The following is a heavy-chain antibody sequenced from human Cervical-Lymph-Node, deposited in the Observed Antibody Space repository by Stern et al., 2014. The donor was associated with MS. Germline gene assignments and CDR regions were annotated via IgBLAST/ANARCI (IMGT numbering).Heavy chain of an antibody. V-gene: IGHV3-33*01. Sequence: VQLGESGGGVVQPGRSLRLSCAASGFTFSSYGMHWVRQAPGKGLEWVARIWYDGSNKYYADSVKGRFTISRDNSKNTLYLQMNSLRAEDTAVYYCARGLGAANYYYGMDVWGQGTTVTVSS. CDR3: ARGLGAANYYYGMDV. J-gene: IGHJ6*02. CDR2: IWYDGSNK. D-gene: IGHD5-12*01. CDR1: GFTFSSYG.